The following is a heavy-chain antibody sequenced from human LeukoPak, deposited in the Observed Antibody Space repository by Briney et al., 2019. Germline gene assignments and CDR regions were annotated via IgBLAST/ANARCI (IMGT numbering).Heavy chain of an antibody. V-gene: IGHV1-24*01. CDR2: FDHEDGET. J-gene: IGHJ3*02. CDR1: GYTLTELS. CDR3: ATSGQWLVPRGAFDI. Sequence: ASVKVSCKVSGYTLTELSMHWVRQAPGKGLEWMGGFDHEDGETIYAQKFQGRVTMTEDTSTDTAYMELSSLRSEDTAVYYCATSGQWLVPRGAFDIWGQGTMVTVSS. D-gene: IGHD6-19*01.